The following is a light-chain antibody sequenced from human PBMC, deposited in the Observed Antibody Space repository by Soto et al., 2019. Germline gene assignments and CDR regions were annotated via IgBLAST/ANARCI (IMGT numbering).Light chain of an antibody. CDR1: SSDVGAYNY. CDR3: CSYTSSSTYV. V-gene: IGLV2-14*01. CDR2: DVS. J-gene: IGLJ1*01. Sequence: QSVLTQPASVSGSPGQSITISCTGTSSDVGAYNYVSWFQQYPGKAPKLMFYDVSNRPSGVSNRFAGSKSGNTASLTSSGLQAEDEADYYCCSYTSSSTYVFGAGTKLTVL.